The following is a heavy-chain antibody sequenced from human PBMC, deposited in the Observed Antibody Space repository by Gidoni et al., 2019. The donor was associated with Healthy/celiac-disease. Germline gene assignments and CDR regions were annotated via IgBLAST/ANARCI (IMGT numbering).Heavy chain of an antibody. CDR2: IYHSGST. V-gene: IGHV4-4*02. CDR1: GGSISSRNW. D-gene: IGHD3-22*01. Sequence: QVQLQESGPGLVKPSGTLSLTCAVSGGSISSRNWWSWVRQPPGKGLEWIGEIYHSGSTNYNPSLKSRVTISVDKSKNQFSLKLSSVTAADTAVYYCARKTRPIVVVIRGAFDIWGQGTMVTVSS. J-gene: IGHJ3*02. CDR3: ARKTRPIVVVIRGAFDI.